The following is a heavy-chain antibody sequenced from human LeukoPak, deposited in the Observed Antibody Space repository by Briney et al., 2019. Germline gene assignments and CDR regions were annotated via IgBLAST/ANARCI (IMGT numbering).Heavy chain of an antibody. D-gene: IGHD3-3*01. CDR3: ARDERLLSFLK. J-gene: IGHJ4*02. CDR2: INGDGSTT. Sequence: PGGSLRLSCAASGFTFSRYWIYWVRQAPGKGLVWVSRINGDGSTTGYADSVKGRFTISRDNSKNTLYLQMNSLRAEDTAIYYCARDERLLSFLKWGQGTLVTVSS. CDR1: GFTFSRYW. V-gene: IGHV3-74*01.